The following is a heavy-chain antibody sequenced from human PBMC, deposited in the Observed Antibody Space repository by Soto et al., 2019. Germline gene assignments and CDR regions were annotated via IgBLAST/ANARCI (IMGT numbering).Heavy chain of an antibody. CDR2: IYSGGST. CDR1: GFTVSSNY. Sequence: GGSLRLSCAASGFTVSSNYMSWVRQAPGKGLEWVSVIYSGGSTYYADSVKGRFTISRHNSKNTLYLQMNSLRAEDTAVYYCARDLVYSGSYDAFDIWGQGTMVTVSS. D-gene: IGHD1-26*01. V-gene: IGHV3-53*04. J-gene: IGHJ3*02. CDR3: ARDLVYSGSYDAFDI.